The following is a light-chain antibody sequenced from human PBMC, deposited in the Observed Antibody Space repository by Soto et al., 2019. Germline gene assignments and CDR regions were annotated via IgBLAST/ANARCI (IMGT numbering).Light chain of an antibody. CDR3: QQRSSWPLT. V-gene: IGKV3-11*01. CDR1: ESVSTY. CDR2: VTS. Sequence: EVVLAQSPATLSLSPGDRATLSCRANESVSTYLAWYQQKPGQSPRLLIYVTSKRATGIPARFSGSGSGTDFTLTIVSLEPEDFVIYYCQQRSSWPLTFGGGTKVDIK. J-gene: IGKJ4*01.